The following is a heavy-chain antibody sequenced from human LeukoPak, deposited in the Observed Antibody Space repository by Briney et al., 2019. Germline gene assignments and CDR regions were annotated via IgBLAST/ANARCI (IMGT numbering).Heavy chain of an antibody. J-gene: IGHJ3*02. CDR3: ARDQARTGTDAFDI. Sequence: GGSLRLSCAASGFTFSSYWMSWVRQAPGKGLEWVANIKQDGSEKYYVDSVKGRFTISRDNAKNSLYLQMNSLRAEDTAVYYCARDQARTGTDAFDIWGQGTMVTVSS. V-gene: IGHV3-7*01. D-gene: IGHD1-1*01. CDR1: GFTFSSYW. CDR2: IKQDGSEK.